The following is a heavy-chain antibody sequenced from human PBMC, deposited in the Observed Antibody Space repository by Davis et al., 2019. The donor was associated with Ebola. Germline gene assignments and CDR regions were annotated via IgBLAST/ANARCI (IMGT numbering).Heavy chain of an antibody. CDR2: SRNKVNSYTT. Sequence: GESLKISCAASGFTFSSYSMNWVRQTPAKGLEWLGRSRNKVNSYTTEYAASVKGRFSVSRDDSKNVFFLQMNSLKTEDTAVYYCVRGRNGFDYWGQGTLVTVSS. D-gene: IGHD2-8*01. J-gene: IGHJ4*02. CDR3: VRGRNGFDY. V-gene: IGHV3-72*01. CDR1: GFTFSSYS.